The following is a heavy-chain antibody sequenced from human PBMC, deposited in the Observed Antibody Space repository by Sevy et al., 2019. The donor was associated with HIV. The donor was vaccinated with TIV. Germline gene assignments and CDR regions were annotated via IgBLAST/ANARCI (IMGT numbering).Heavy chain of an antibody. V-gene: IGHV3-23*01. D-gene: IGHD3-16*02. CDR1: GFTFSIYA. Sequence: GGSLRRSCAASGFTFSIYAMSWVRQAPGKGLEWVSGLSGSGGSTYYADSVKGRFTISRDNSKNTLYLQMNSLRAEDTAVYYCAKDQGDYVWGTFRDYWGQGTLVTVSS. CDR2: LSGSGGST. CDR3: AKDQGDYVWGTFRDY. J-gene: IGHJ4*02.